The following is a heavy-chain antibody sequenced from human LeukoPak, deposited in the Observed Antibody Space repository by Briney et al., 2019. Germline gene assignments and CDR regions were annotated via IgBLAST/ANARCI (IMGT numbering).Heavy chain of an antibody. CDR2: IYYSGST. J-gene: IGHJ4*02. CDR3: ASVDTAMATVIDY. Sequence: SETLSLTCTVSGGSISSYYWSWIRQPPGKGLEWIGYIYYSGSTNYNPSLKSRVTISVDTSKNQFSLKLSSVTAADTAVYYCASVDTAMATVIDYWGQGTLVTVSS. CDR1: GGSISSYY. D-gene: IGHD5-18*01. V-gene: IGHV4-59*01.